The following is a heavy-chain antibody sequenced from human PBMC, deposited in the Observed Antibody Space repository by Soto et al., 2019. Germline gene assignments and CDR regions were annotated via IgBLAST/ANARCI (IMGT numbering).Heavy chain of an antibody. J-gene: IGHJ1*01. CDR1: GFTFDDYT. CDR2: ISWDGGST. V-gene: IGHV3-43*01. D-gene: IGHD3-3*01. CDR3: AKYDFWSGYGLVS. Sequence: GGSLRLSCAASGFTFDDYTMHWVRQAPGKGLEWVSLISWDGGSTYYADSVKGRFTISRDNSKNSLYLQMNSLRTEDTALYYCAKYDFWSGYGLVSWGQGRLVPVSS.